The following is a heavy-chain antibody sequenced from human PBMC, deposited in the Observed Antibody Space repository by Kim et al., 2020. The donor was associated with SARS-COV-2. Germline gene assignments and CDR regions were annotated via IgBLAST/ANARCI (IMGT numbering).Heavy chain of an antibody. CDR3: ASGSGSTIAAGDY. V-gene: IGHV5-10-1*01. J-gene: IGHJ4*02. CDR2: IDPRDSDT. Sequence: GESLKISCKGSEYTFNTYWITWVRQMPGKGLEWMGRIDPRDSDTNYSPSFQGHVTISADKSINTAYLQWSSLKASDTAIYYCASGSGSTIAAGDYWGQGTLVTVSS. D-gene: IGHD6-13*01. CDR1: EYTFNTYW.